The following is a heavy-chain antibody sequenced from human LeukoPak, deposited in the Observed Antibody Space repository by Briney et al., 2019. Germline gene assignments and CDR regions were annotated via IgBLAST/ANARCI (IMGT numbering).Heavy chain of an antibody. D-gene: IGHD6-6*01. CDR1: GYTFTGYY. J-gene: IGHJ6*03. V-gene: IGHV1-2*02. CDR2: INPNSGGT. CDR3: ARVGYSSSWDYYYYYMDV. Sequence: ASVKVSCKASGYTFTGYYMHWVRQAPGQGLEWMGWINPNSGGTNYAQKFQGRVTMTGDTSISTAYMELSRLRSDDTAVYYCARVGYSSSWDYYYYYMDVWGKGTTVTVSS.